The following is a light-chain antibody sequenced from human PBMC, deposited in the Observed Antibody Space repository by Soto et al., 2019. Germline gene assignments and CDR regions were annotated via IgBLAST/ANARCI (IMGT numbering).Light chain of an antibody. J-gene: IGKJ3*01. Sequence: DIQMTQSPSSLSASVGDRVTITYQASQAINNYLNWYQQKPGKPPKLLIYDASNLEAGVPSRFSGGGSGTDFTFSITSLQPEDVATYYCQQYESLPPLFGPGTTVQIK. CDR3: QQYESLPPL. V-gene: IGKV1-33*01. CDR2: DAS. CDR1: QAINNY.